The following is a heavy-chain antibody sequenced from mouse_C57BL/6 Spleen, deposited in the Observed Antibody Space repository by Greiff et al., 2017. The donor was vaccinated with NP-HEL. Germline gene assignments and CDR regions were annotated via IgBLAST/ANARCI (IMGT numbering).Heavy chain of an antibody. CDR1: GYTFTDYN. V-gene: IGHV1-22*01. J-gene: IGHJ2*01. CDR2: INPNNGGT. Sequence: EVQLQQSGPELVKPGASVKMSCKASGYTFTDYNMHWVKQSHGKSLEWIGYINPNNGGTSYNQKFKGKATLTVNKSSSTAYMELRSLTSEYSAVYYCAKGYDYDYFDYWGQGTPLTVSS. D-gene: IGHD2-4*01. CDR3: AKGYDYDYFDY.